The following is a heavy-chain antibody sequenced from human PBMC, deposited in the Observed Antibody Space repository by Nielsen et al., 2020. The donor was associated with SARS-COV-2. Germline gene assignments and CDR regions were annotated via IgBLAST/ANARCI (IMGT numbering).Heavy chain of an antibody. V-gene: IGHV3-15*01. CDR1: GFTVSSNY. CDR2: IKSKTDGGTT. CDR3: TTRATEGLDY. J-gene: IGHJ4*02. Sequence: GGSLRLSCAASGFTVSSNYMSWVRQAPGKGLEWVGRIKSKTDGGTTDYAAPVKGRFTISRDDSKNTLYLQMNSLKTEDTAVYYCTTRATEGLDYWGQGTLVTVSS.